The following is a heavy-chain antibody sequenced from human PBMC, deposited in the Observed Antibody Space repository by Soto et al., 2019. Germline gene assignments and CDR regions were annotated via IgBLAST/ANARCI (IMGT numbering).Heavy chain of an antibody. CDR3: ARKLRYNNWFDP. CDR1: GGSISSGGYS. Sequence: SETLSLTCAVSGGSISSGGYSWSWIRQPPGKGLEWIGYIYHSGSTYYNPSLKSRVTISVDRSKNQFSLKLSSVTAADTAVYYCARKLRYNNWFDPWGQGTLVTVSS. CDR2: IYHSGST. J-gene: IGHJ5*02. V-gene: IGHV4-30-2*01. D-gene: IGHD3-9*01.